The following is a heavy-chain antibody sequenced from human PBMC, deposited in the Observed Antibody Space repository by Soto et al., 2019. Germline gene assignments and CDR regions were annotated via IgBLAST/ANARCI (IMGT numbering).Heavy chain of an antibody. CDR1: GFTFSSYG. V-gene: IGHV3-33*01. Sequence: GGSLRLSCAASGFTFSSYGMHWVRQAPGKGLEWVAVIWYDGSNKYYADSVKGRFTISRDNSKNTLYLQMNSLRAEDMAVYYCARVWSGYFIQPVYFEYWGQGTLVTVSS. D-gene: IGHD3-3*01. J-gene: IGHJ4*02. CDR3: ARVWSGYFIQPVYFEY. CDR2: IWYDGSNK.